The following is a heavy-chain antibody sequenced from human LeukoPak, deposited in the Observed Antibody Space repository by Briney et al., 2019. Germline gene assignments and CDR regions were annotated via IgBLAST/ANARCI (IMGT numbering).Heavy chain of an antibody. V-gene: IGHV1-69*04. CDR3: ARDIVGATTGWFDP. D-gene: IGHD1-26*01. Sequence: SVKVYCKASGGTFSSYGISWVRQAPGQGLEWMGRIIPIFGIANYAQKFQGRVTITADKSTSTAYMELSSLRSEDTAVYYCARDIVGATTGWFDPWGQGTLVTVSS. CDR2: IIPIFGIA. CDR1: GGTFSSYG. J-gene: IGHJ5*02.